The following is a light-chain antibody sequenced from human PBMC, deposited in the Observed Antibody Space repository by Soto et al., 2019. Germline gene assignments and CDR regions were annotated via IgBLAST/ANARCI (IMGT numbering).Light chain of an antibody. V-gene: IGKV1-5*01. CDR2: DVS. J-gene: IGKJ1*01. CDR1: QNVSPW. Sequence: DIQMTQSLSTLSASIGDRVTIACRASQNVSPWVAWYQQTPGKAPKLLIYDVSSLESGVPPRFSGSGSGTEFTLTISSLQPDDFATYYCQQYDSYSRTFGQGTKVEIK. CDR3: QQYDSYSRT.